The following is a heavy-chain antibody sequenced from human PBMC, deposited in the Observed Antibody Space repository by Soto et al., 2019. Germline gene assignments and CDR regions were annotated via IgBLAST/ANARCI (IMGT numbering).Heavy chain of an antibody. V-gene: IGHV1-69*01. Sequence: QVHLLLQSGAEVKKPGSSVKVSCKASGGTPSNSAISWVRQAPGQGLEWMGGIIPVFGLVKYAQNFQGRVTITADESTNTAYMELSSLRTEDTAVYYCAVGRIVVVGSLAYYGMDVWGQGTTVTVSS. CDR1: GGTPSNSA. CDR3: AVGRIVVVGSLAYYGMDV. CDR2: IIPVFGLV. D-gene: IGHD3-22*01. J-gene: IGHJ6*02.